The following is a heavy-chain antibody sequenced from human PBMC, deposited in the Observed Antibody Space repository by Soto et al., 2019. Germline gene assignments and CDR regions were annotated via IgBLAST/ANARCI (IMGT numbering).Heavy chain of an antibody. CDR1: GGTFSSYA. CDR2: IIPIFGTA. V-gene: IGHV1-69*13. J-gene: IGHJ4*02. CDR3: ARFTGPLTAFDY. Sequence: ASVKVSCKASGGTFSSYAISWVRQAPGQGLEWMGGIIPIFGTANYAQEFQGRVTITADESTSTAYMELSSLRSEDTAVYYCARFTGPLTAFDYWGQGTLVTVSS.